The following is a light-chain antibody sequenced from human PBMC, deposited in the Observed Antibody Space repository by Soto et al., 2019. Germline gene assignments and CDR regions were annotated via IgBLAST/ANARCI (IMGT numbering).Light chain of an antibody. V-gene: IGKV3D-15*02. CDR2: AAS. CDR1: ESVSTN. J-gene: IGKJ3*01. CDR3: QQYDASPLT. Sequence: EIEMTQSPATLSLAPGERVTLSCRASESVSTNLAWYQQKAGQAPRLLIYAASTRDTDIPDRFNGSGSGTDFALTISRLEPEDFAVYFCQQYDASPLTFGPGTKVDI.